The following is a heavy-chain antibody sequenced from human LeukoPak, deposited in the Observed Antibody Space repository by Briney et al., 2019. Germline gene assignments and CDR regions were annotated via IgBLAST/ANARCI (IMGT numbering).Heavy chain of an antibody. Sequence: GGSLRLSCAVSGFTFSSSYMNWVRQAPGKGLEWVANIKQDGSEKYYVDSVKGRFTISRDNAQNSLYLQMNSLRAEDTAVYYCARVALVSGPSYGSESEAADYWGQGTLVTVSS. J-gene: IGHJ4*02. CDR3: ARVALVSGPSYGSESEAADY. D-gene: IGHD3-10*01. CDR2: IKQDGSEK. CDR1: GFTFSSSY. V-gene: IGHV3-7*01.